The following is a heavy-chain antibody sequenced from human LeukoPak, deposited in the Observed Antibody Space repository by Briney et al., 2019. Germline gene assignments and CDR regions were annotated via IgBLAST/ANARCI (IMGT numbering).Heavy chain of an antibody. CDR2: TYYRSKWYN. D-gene: IGHD6-25*01. Sequence: SQTLSLTCAISGDSVSSNTAAWNWIRQSPSRGLEWLGRTYYRSKWYNDYAASVKSRISINPDTSKNQVSLQLNSVTPEDTAVYYCARPPSSGGYYYYYGMDVWGQGTTVTVSS. J-gene: IGHJ6*02. CDR3: ARPPSSGGYYYYYGMDV. V-gene: IGHV6-1*01. CDR1: GDSVSSNTAA.